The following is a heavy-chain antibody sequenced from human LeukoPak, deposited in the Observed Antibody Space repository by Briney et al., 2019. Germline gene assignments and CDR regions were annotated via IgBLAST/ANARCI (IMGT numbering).Heavy chain of an antibody. V-gene: IGHV3-30*18. J-gene: IGHJ6*03. CDR2: ISYDGSNK. CDR3: AKDHSSSWYGRFYSYYYYMDV. Sequence: PGGSLRLPCAASGFTFSSYGMHWVRQAPGKGLEWVAVISYDGSNKYYADSVKGRFTISRDNSKNTLYLQMNSLRAEDTAVYYCAKDHSSSWYGRFYSYYYYMDVWGKGTTVTVSS. D-gene: IGHD6-13*01. CDR1: GFTFSSYG.